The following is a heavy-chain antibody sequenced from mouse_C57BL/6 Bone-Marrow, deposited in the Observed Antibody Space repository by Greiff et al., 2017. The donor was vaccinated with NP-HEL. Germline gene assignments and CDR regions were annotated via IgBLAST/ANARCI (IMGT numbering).Heavy chain of an antibody. Sequence: EVQRVESGPGLVKPSQSLSLTCSVTGYSITSGYYWNWIRQFPGNKLEWMGYISYDGSNNYNPSLKNRISITRDTSKNQFFLKLNSVTTEDTATYYCARGTLLRAMDYWGQGTSVTVSS. V-gene: IGHV3-6*01. D-gene: IGHD2-1*01. CDR3: ARGTLLRAMDY. CDR1: GYSITSGYY. J-gene: IGHJ4*01. CDR2: ISYDGSN.